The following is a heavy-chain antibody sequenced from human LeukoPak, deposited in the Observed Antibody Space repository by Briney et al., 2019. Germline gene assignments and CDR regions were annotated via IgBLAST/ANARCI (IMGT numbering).Heavy chain of an antibody. CDR3: AQSYYDFWTGSLGY. CDR1: GGSISNFY. J-gene: IGHJ4*02. CDR2: VYSSGNT. D-gene: IGHD3-3*01. V-gene: IGHV4-4*07. Sequence: PSETLSLTCSVSGGSISNFYWSWIRQPAGKGLEWLGRVYSSGNTNYNPSLKSRVTMSLDTSKSQFSLRLSSVTAADTAVYYCAQSYYDFWTGSLGYWGQGILVTVSS.